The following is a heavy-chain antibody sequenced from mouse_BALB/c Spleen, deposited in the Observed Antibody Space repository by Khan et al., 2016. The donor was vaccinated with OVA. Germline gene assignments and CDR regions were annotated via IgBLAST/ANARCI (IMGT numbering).Heavy chain of an antibody. D-gene: IGHD2-4*01. V-gene: IGHV1S56*01. J-gene: IGHJ4*01. Sequence: QVQLQQSGPDLVKPGASVRISCKASGYTFTSYYIHWVKQRPGQGLEWIGWIYPGNVNTKYNEKFKGKATLTADKSSSTAYMQLSSLTSEGSAVXFSARDDYFVGDAMDYWGQGTSVTVSS. CDR2: IYPGNVNT. CDR3: ARDDYFVGDAMDY. CDR1: GYTFTSYY.